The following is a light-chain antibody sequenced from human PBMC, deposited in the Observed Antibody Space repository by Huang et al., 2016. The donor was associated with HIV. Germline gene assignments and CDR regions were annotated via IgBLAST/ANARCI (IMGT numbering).Light chain of an antibody. V-gene: IGKV4-1*01. J-gene: IGKJ4*01. Sequence: DIVLTQSPDSLAVSLGERATINCKSSQSASYNSNNKNKNYLSWYQQKPGQPPKLLIYWTSTRESGVPDRFSGSGSGTDFTLTISSLQAEDVAVYYCQQYYSPLRALTFGGGTKVEIK. CDR1: QSASYNSNNKNKNY. CDR3: QQYYSPLRALT. CDR2: WTS.